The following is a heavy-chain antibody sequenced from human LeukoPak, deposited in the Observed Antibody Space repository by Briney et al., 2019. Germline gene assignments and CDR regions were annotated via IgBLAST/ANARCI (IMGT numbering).Heavy chain of an antibody. V-gene: IGHV4-39*01. CDR1: GGSISSSSYY. D-gene: IGHD5-18*01. Sequence: SETLSLTCTVSGGSISSSSYYWGWIRQPPGKGLEWIGSIYYSGSTYYNPSLKSRVTIFVDTSKNQFSLKLSSVTAADTAVYYCARPERRGYSYGYFDYWGQGTLVTVSS. CDR3: ARPERRGYSYGYFDY. J-gene: IGHJ4*02. CDR2: IYYSGST.